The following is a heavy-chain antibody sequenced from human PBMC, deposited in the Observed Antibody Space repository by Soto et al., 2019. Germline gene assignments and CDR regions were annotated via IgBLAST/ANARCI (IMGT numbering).Heavy chain of an antibody. Sequence: ASVKVSCKVSGYTLTELSMHWVRQAPGKGLEWMGGFDPEDGETIYAQKFQGRVTMTEDTSTDTAYMELSSLRSEDTAVYYCATLAYYYDSSGYYHAADRDYWGQGTLVTVSS. CDR2: FDPEDGET. J-gene: IGHJ4*02. D-gene: IGHD3-22*01. CDR3: ATLAYYYDSSGYYHAADRDY. V-gene: IGHV1-24*01. CDR1: GYTLTELS.